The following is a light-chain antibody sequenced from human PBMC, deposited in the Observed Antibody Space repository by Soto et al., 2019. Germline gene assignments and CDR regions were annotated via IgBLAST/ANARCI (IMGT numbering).Light chain of an antibody. CDR2: DND. CDR1: SSNIGNNY. V-gene: IGLV1-51*01. Sequence: QSVLTQPPSVSAAPGQRVTISRSGSSSNIGNNYVYWYQQLPGTAPKLLIYDNDKRPSGITDRFSGSKSGPSATLGITGVQTGDEADYYCGTWDSSLSAYVFATGTKLTVL. J-gene: IGLJ1*01. CDR3: GTWDSSLSAYV.